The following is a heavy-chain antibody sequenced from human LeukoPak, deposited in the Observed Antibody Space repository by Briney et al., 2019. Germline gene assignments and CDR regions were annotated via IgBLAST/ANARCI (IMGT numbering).Heavy chain of an antibody. CDR2: ISSSGSTI. Sequence: GGSLRLSCAASGFTFSDYYMSWIRQAPGKGLEWVSYISSSGSTIYYADSVKGRFTISRDNAKNSLYLQMNSLRAEDTAVYYCARDRRVYCSGGSCYSSDFDYWGQGTLVTGSS. D-gene: IGHD2-15*01. CDR1: GFTFSDYY. V-gene: IGHV3-11*01. J-gene: IGHJ4*02. CDR3: ARDRRVYCSGGSCYSSDFDY.